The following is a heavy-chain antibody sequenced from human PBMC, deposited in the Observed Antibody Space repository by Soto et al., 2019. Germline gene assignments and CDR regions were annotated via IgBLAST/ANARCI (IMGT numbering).Heavy chain of an antibody. CDR1: GDSVSSNSGA. D-gene: IGHD3-10*01. J-gene: IGHJ4*02. V-gene: IGHV6-1*01. CDR3: ARGFPYASGSYPFFDY. Sequence: KQSPTLSLTCAISGDSVSSNSGAWNWIRQSPSRGLEWLGRTYYRSKWYNDYAVSVKSRITINADTSKNQFSLQLNSVAPEDTAVYYCARGFPYASGSYPFFDYWGQGTLVTVSS. CDR2: TYYRSKWYN.